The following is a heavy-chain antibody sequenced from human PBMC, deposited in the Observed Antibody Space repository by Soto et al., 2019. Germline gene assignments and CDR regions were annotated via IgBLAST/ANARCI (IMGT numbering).Heavy chain of an antibody. D-gene: IGHD5-12*01. CDR3: ARAVEMATISFDP. CDR2: IYYSGST. J-gene: IGHJ5*02. CDR1: GGSISSYY. V-gene: IGHV4-59*01. Sequence: SETLSLTCTVSGGSISSYYWSWIRQPPGKGLEWIGYIYYSGSTNYNPSLKSRVTISVDTSKNQFSLKLSSVTAADTAVYYCARAVEMATISFDPWGQGTLVTVSS.